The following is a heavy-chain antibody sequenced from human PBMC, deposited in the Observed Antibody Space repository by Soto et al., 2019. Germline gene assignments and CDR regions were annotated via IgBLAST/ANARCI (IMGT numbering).Heavy chain of an antibody. Sequence: ASVKVSCKASGYTFTSYDISWVRQATGQGLEWMGWMIPNSGNTGYAQKFQGRVTMTTNKSTSTAYMELSSLRSEDTAVYYCARTHYDILTGFLLVPYFDYWGQGTLVTVSS. V-gene: IGHV1-8*01. CDR1: GYTFTSYD. D-gene: IGHD3-9*01. J-gene: IGHJ4*02. CDR2: MIPNSGNT. CDR3: ARTHYDILTGFLLVPYFDY.